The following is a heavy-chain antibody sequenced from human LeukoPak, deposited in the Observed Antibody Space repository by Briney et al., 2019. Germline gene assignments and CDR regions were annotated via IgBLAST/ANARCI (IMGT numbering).Heavy chain of an antibody. CDR1: GFTFSSYS. D-gene: IGHD3-10*01. CDR3: AKGLWFGELLRYYYYGMDV. V-gene: IGHV3-23*01. CDR2: ISGSSGST. J-gene: IGHJ6*02. Sequence: PGGSLRLSCAASGFTFSSYSMSWVRQAPGKGLEWVSSISGSSGSTYYADSVKGHFTISRDNAKNTLYLQMNSLRAEDTAVYYCAKGLWFGELLRYYYYGMDVWGQGTTVTVSS.